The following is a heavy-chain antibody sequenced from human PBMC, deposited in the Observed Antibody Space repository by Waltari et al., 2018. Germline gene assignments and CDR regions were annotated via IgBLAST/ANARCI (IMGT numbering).Heavy chain of an antibody. D-gene: IGHD6-19*01. V-gene: IGHV4-59*01. Sequence: QVQLQESGPGLVKPSETLSLTCTVSGGPISSYYWSCIRQPRGKGLERSGEIYYSRSTNGDTTHKSGVTIAVDTSKNQFSMKLSYVTAADTAVDDWARVKDSSGWANGFDPWGQGTLVTVSS. CDR2: IYYSRST. CDR1: GGPISSYY. J-gene: IGHJ5*02. CDR3: ARVKDSSGWANGFDP.